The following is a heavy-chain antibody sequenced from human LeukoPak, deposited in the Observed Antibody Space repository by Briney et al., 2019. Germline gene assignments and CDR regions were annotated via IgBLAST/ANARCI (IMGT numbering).Heavy chain of an antibody. J-gene: IGHJ4*02. V-gene: IGHV4-34*01. CDR1: GGSFSGYY. D-gene: IGHD2/OR15-2a*01. CDR2: INHSGST. CDR3: ARNSRY. Sequence: PSETLSLTCAVYGGSFSGYYWSWIRQPPGKGLEWIGEINHSGSTNYNPSLKSRVTISVDTSKNQFSLKLSSVTAADTAVYYCARNSRYWGQGTLVTVSS.